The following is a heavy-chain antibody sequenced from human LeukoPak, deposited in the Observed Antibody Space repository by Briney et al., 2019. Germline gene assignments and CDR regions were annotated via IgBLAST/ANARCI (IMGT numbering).Heavy chain of an antibody. D-gene: IGHD6-13*01. CDR3: ARHQVGAIAAAGSWFDP. CDR1: GGSISSSSYY. CDR2: IYYSGST. Sequence: PSETLSLTCTVSGGSISSSSYYWGWIRQPPGKGLEWIGSIYYSGSTYYNPSLKSRVTISVDTSKNQFSLKLSSVTAADTAAYYCARHQVGAIAAAGSWFDPWGQGTLVTVSS. V-gene: IGHV4-39*01. J-gene: IGHJ5*02.